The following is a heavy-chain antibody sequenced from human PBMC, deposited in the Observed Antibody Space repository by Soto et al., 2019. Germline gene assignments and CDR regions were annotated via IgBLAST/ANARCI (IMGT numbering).Heavy chain of an antibody. J-gene: IGHJ4*02. CDR2: IYNSGST. D-gene: IGHD1-1*01. Sequence: PSETLSLTCTVSGGSISSYHWTWVRQPPGKGLEWIGDIYNSGSTNYNPSLKSRLTIAVDTSNNQFSLRLSSVTAADTAVYYCAREQDPPADAYNFGYWGRGTPVTVSS. CDR1: GGSISSYH. CDR3: AREQDPPADAYNFGY. V-gene: IGHV4-59*01.